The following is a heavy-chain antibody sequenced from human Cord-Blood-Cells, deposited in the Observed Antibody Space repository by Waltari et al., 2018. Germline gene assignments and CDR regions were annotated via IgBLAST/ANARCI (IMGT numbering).Heavy chain of an antibody. CDR2: IWYDGSNK. J-gene: IGHJ4*02. V-gene: IGHV3-33*01. D-gene: IGHD3-10*01. Sequence: QVQLVESGGGVVPPGRSLRLSCAAPGFTCSSHGLHWVRQAPGKGLEWVAVIWYDGSNKYYADSVKGRFTISRDNSKNTLYLQMNSLRAEDTAVYYCARVSGNGDYFDYWGQGTLVTVSS. CDR1: GFTCSSHG. CDR3: ARVSGNGDYFDY.